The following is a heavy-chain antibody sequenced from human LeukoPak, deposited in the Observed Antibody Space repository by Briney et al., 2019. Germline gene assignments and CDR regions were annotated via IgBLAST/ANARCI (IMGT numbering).Heavy chain of an antibody. V-gene: IGHV3-13*01. D-gene: IGHD1-1*01. J-gene: IGHJ6*03. CDR1: GFTFSSFD. CDR3: ARGPPRGKYYYMDV. CDR2: IGTASDT. Sequence: GGSLRPSCAASGFTFSSFDMPWVRQPTGQGLEWVSTIGTASDTYYPGSVEGRFTLSRDNAKNSLYLQMNSLTAGDTAVYYCARGPPRGKYYYMDVWGKGTTVTVSS.